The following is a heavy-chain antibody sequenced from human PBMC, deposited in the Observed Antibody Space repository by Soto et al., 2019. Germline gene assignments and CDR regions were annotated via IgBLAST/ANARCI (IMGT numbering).Heavy chain of an antibody. CDR2: IIPIFGTA. V-gene: IGHV1-69*01. D-gene: IGHD1-26*01. CDR1: GGTFSSYA. J-gene: IGHJ3*02. CDR3: ARDKYGSYLNDAFDI. Sequence: QVQLVQSGAEVKKPGSSVTVSCKASGGTFSSYAISWVRQAPGQGLEWMGGIIPIFGTANYAQKFQGRVTITADESTSTAYMELSSLRYEDTAVYYCARDKYGSYLNDAFDIWGQGTMVTVSS.